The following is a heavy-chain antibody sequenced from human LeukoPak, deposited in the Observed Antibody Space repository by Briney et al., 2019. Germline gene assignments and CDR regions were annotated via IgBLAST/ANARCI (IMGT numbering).Heavy chain of an antibody. D-gene: IGHD6-13*01. V-gene: IGHV3-21*01. CDR1: GLIFSHYS. CDR3: ARVSIAAAGSPGY. Sequence: GGSLRLSCAASGLIFSHYSMNWVRQAPGKGLEWVSSISSSSSYIYYADSVKGRFTISRDNAKNSPYLQMNSLRAEDTAVYYCARVSIAAAGSPGYWGQGTPVTVSS. CDR2: ISSSSSYI. J-gene: IGHJ4*02.